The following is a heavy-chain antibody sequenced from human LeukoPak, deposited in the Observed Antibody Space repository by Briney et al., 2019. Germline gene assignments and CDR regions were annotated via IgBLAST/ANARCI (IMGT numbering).Heavy chain of an antibody. D-gene: IGHD3-3*01. CDR3: ARDGYIPRIRSLFGGANGDPPDY. CDR1: GFTYSSYW. Sequence: GGSLRLSCAASGFTYSSYWMTWVRQAPGKGLEGVGDIRQDGSEKYYVDSVKGRFTISRDNAKNSLYLQMNSLRAEDTAVYYCARDGYIPRIRSLFGGANGDPPDYWGQGTLVTVSS. CDR2: IRQDGSEK. J-gene: IGHJ4*02. V-gene: IGHV3-7*01.